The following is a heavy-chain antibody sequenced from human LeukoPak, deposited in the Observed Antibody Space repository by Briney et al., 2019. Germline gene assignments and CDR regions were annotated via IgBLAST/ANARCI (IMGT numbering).Heavy chain of an antibody. V-gene: IGHV4-34*01. Sequence: SETLSLTCAVYGGSFSGYYCSWIRQSPGKGLEWIGEINHSGSTTYNPSLKSRATISLDTSKNQFSLKLSSVTAADTAVYYCAREGYCSGTTCYNFNYWGQGTLVTVSS. D-gene: IGHD2-2*02. CDR1: GGSFSGYY. CDR2: INHSGST. CDR3: AREGYCSGTTCYNFNY. J-gene: IGHJ4*02.